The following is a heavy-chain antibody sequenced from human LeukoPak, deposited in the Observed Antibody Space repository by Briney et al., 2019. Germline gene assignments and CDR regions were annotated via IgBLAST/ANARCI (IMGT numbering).Heavy chain of an antibody. J-gene: IGHJ5*02. CDR3: ARGGDSSGYEGRFDP. V-gene: IGHV4-38-2*02. CDR2: INHTGST. Sequence: SETLSLTCTVSGYSISSGYYWGWIRQPPGKGLEWIGDINHTGSTNYNPSLKSRVTISVDTSKNQFSLKLSSVTAADTAVYYCARGGDSSGYEGRFDPWGQGTLVTVSS. D-gene: IGHD3-22*01. CDR1: GYSISSGYY.